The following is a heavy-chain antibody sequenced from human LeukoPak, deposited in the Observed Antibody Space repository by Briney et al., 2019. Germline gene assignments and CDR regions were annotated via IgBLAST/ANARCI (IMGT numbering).Heavy chain of an antibody. V-gene: IGHV5-51*01. CDR3: ARSYNWNYRRFDP. CDR1: GYKFTSYW. Sequence: GESLKISCKGSGYKFTSYWIGWVRQMPGKGLEWMGITYPGDSDTKYSPSFQGQVTISADKSISTAYLQWSSLKASDTAMYYCARSYNWNYRRFDPWGQGTLVTVSS. D-gene: IGHD1-7*01. CDR2: TYPGDSDT. J-gene: IGHJ5*02.